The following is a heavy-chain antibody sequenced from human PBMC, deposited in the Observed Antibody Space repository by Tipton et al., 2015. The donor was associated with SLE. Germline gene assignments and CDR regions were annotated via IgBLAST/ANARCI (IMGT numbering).Heavy chain of an antibody. J-gene: IGHJ3*02. CDR3: ARALWVDKDFEVPLAIRLRAFDI. CDR1: GGSMSSDNW. D-gene: IGHD2-2*02. Sequence: TLSLTCAVSGGSMSSDNWWSWVRQPPGKGLEWIGYIYYSGSTNYNPSLKSRVTISVDTSKNQFSLRLSSVSAADTAMYYCARALWVDKDFEVPLAIRLRAFDIWGQGRMVTVSS. V-gene: IGHV4-4*02. CDR2: IYYSGST.